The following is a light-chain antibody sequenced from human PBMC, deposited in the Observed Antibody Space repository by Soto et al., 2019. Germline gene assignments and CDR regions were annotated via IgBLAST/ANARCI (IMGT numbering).Light chain of an antibody. V-gene: IGLV2-14*01. CDR2: DVS. Sequence: QSVLTQPASVSGSPGQSITISCTGTSSDVGGYNYVSWYQQYPGKAPKLMIYDVSNRPSGVSNRFSGSKSGNTASLTISGLQAEDRSDYYFSSDTGSSTYVFGTGTKLTVL. J-gene: IGLJ1*01. CDR3: SSDTGSSTYV. CDR1: SSDVGGYNY.